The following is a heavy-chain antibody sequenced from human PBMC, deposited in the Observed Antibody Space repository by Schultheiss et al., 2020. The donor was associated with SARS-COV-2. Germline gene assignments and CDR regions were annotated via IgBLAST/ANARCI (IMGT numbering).Heavy chain of an antibody. CDR3: ARVRGSSSEVGY. CDR2: IYYSGST. CDR1: GGSFSGYY. D-gene: IGHD6-6*01. Sequence: SQTLSLTCAVYGGSFSGYYWSWIRQPPGKGLEWIGYIYYSGSTNYNPSLKSRVTISVDTSKNQFSLKLSSVTAADTAVYYCARVRGSSSEVGYWGQGTLVTVSS. J-gene: IGHJ4*02. V-gene: IGHV4-59*08.